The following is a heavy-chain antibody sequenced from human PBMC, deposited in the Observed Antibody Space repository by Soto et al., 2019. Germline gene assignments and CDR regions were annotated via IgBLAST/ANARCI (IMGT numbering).Heavy chain of an antibody. CDR3: ARSGDYAIIYYYYGMDV. CDR1: GFTFSSYW. J-gene: IGHJ6*02. CDR2: IKQDGSEK. V-gene: IGHV3-7*03. D-gene: IGHD4-17*01. Sequence: GSLRLSCAASGFTFSSYWMSWVRQAPGKGLEWVANIKQDGSEKYYVDSVKGRFTISRDNAKNSLYLQMNSLRAEDTAVYYCARSGDYAIIYYYYGMDVWGQGTTVTVSS.